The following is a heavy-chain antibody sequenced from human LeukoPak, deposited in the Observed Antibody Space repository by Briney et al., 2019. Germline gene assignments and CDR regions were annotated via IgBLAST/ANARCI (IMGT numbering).Heavy chain of an antibody. Sequence: PSETLSLTCTVSGGSISSSTYYWGWIRQPPGKGLEWIGSIYYGGSTYNPSLKSRVTISMDTSKNQFSLKLSSVTAAYTAVYYCARDPPMVRGVIEAFDIWGQGTMVTVSS. D-gene: IGHD3-10*01. V-gene: IGHV4-39*07. CDR2: IYYGGST. CDR3: ARDPPMVRGVIEAFDI. J-gene: IGHJ3*02. CDR1: GGSISSSTYY.